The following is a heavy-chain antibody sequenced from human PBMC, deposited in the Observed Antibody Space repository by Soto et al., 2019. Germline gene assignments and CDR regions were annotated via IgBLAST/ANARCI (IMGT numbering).Heavy chain of an antibody. Sequence: ASVKVSCKASGYTFTSYYMHWVRQAPGQGLEWMGIINPSGGSTSYAQKFQGRVTMTRDTSTSTVYMELSSLRSEDTAVYYCARESRLGYCSGGSCPIHTEYFQHWGQGTLVTVSS. CDR3: ARESRLGYCSGGSCPIHTEYFQH. CDR2: INPSGGST. CDR1: GYTFTSYY. J-gene: IGHJ1*01. D-gene: IGHD2-15*01. V-gene: IGHV1-46*01.